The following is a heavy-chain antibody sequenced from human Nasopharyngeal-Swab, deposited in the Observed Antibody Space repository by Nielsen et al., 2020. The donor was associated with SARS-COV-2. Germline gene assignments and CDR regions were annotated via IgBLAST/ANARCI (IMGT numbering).Heavy chain of an antibody. Sequence: WIRQPPGKGLEWVSSISSSSSYIYYADSVKGRFTISRDNAKNSLYLQMNSLRAEDTAVYYCASGGGIGCSGGSCYSSLWYYHYMDVWGKGTTVTVSS. CDR2: ISSSSSYI. J-gene: IGHJ6*03. CDR3: ASGGGIGCSGGSCYSSLWYYHYMDV. V-gene: IGHV3-21*01. D-gene: IGHD2-15*01.